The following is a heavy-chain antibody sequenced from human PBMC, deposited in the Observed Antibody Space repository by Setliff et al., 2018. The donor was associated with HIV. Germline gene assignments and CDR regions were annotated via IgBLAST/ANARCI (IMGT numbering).Heavy chain of an antibody. CDR3: ALLDVPFIVTTSPPH. D-gene: IGHD1-1*01. CDR2: VYYSGGT. Sequence: NPSETLSLTCTVSGGSVSDTSYYWGWIRRPPGKGLEWLANVYYSGGTYYNPSLNSRVTISVDTSRNQFSLKLTSVTAADTALYYCALLDVPFIVTTSPPHWGQGSLVTVSS. J-gene: IGHJ4*02. CDR1: GGSVSDTSYY. V-gene: IGHV4-39*01.